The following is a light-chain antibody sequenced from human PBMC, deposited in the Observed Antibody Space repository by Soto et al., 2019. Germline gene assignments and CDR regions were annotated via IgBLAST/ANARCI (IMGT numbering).Light chain of an antibody. CDR1: QSVSSN. J-gene: IGKJ5*01. Sequence: EIVLTQSPATLSLSPGERATLSCRASQSVSSNLAWYQQKPRQAPRLLIYDASNRATGIPARFSGSGSGTDFTLTISSLEPEDFAVYYCQRGDTFDQGTRLEIK. CDR3: QRGDT. V-gene: IGKV3-11*01. CDR2: DAS.